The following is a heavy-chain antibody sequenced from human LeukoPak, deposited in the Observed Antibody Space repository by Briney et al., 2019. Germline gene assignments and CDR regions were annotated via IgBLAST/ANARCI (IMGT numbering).Heavy chain of an antibody. CDR3: ERDNYYDSSGQNGPYFDY. CDR2: ISYDGSNK. D-gene: IGHD3-22*01. V-gene: IGHV3-30-3*01. CDR1: GFTFSSYA. J-gene: IGHJ4*02. Sequence: PGRSLRLSCAASGFTFSSYAMHWVRQTPGKGLEWVAVISYDGSNKYYADSVKGRFTISRDNSKNTLYLQMNSLRAEDTAVYYCERDNYYDSSGQNGPYFDYWGQGTLVTVSS.